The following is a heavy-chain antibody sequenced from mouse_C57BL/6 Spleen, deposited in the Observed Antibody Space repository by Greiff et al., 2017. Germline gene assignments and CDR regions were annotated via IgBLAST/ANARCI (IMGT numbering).Heavy chain of an antibody. CDR1: GYTFTDYN. CDR3: ARRGNGDGYYAMDY. Sequence: VQLQQSGPELVKPGASVKMSCKASGYTFTDYNMHWVKQSHGKSLEWIGYINPNNGGTSYNQKFKGKDTLTVNKSSSTAYMELRSLTSEDSAVYYCARRGNGDGYYAMDYWGQGTSVTVSS. J-gene: IGHJ4*01. V-gene: IGHV1-22*01. CDR2: INPNNGGT.